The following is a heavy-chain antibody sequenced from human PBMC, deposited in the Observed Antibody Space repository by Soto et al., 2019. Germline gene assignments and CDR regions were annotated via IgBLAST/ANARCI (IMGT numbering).Heavy chain of an antibody. Sequence: WWSLRLSCAASGFICSSYAMHWFRQAPGKGLEWVALISYDGAKKDHADSVKGRFSVFRGNSKNTLYLQMNSLRPEDTAVYYCAQGIPGYYYGMDVWGQGTTVTVSS. CDR3: AQGIPGYYYGMDV. D-gene: IGHD2-2*02. CDR2: ISYDGAKK. V-gene: IGHV3-30-3*01. J-gene: IGHJ6*02. CDR1: GFICSSYA.